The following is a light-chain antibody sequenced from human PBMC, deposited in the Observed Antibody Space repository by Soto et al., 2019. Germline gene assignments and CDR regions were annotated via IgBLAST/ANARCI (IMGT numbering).Light chain of an antibody. J-gene: IGLJ1*01. CDR1: NSDVGGYNY. V-gene: IGLV2-14*01. CDR3: SSYISSSTLV. CDR2: EVS. Sequence: QSALTQPASVSGSPGQSITISCIGTNSDVGGYNYVSWYQQHPGKAPKLMIYEVSNRPSGVSNRFSGSKSGNTASLTISGLQAEDEADYYCSSYISSSTLVFGTGTKVTVL.